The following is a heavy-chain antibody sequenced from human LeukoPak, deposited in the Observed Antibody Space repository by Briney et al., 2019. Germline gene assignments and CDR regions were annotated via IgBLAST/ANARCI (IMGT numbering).Heavy chain of an antibody. J-gene: IGHJ4*02. V-gene: IGHV3-23*01. Sequence: PGGSLRLSCAASRFTFSTYVMSWARQAPGKGLEWVSGITASGGSTYYADSVKGRFTISRDNSKNTLYLQMNSLRAEDTAVYYCAKGEAGSGWSQVDYWGQGTLVTVSS. D-gene: IGHD6-19*01. CDR2: ITASGGST. CDR3: AKGEAGSGWSQVDY. CDR1: RFTFSTYV.